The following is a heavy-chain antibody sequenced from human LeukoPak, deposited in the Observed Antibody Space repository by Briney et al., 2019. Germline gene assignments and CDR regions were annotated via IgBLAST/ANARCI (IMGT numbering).Heavy chain of an antibody. Sequence: PGGSLRLSCAASGFTFSSYEMNWVRQAPGKGLEWVSYISSSGSTIYYADSVKGRFTISRDNAKNSLYLQMNSLRAEDTAVYYCARGDYGDLAFDYWGQGTLVTVSS. J-gene: IGHJ4*02. CDR3: ARGDYGDLAFDY. V-gene: IGHV3-48*03. CDR1: GFTFSSYE. CDR2: ISSSGSTI. D-gene: IGHD4-17*01.